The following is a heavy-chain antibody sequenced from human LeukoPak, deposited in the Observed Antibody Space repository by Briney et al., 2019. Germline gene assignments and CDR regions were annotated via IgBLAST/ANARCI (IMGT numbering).Heavy chain of an antibody. CDR1: GFTFDDYG. J-gene: IGHJ4*02. V-gene: IGHV3-20*04. CDR2: INWNGGST. CDR3: AGGYCSSTSCYFDY. Sequence: RPGGSLRLSCAASGFTFDDYGMSWVRQAPGKGLEWVSGINWNGGSTGYADSVKGRFTISRDNAKNSLYLQMNSLRAEDTALYYCAGGYCSSTSCYFDYWGQGALVTVSS. D-gene: IGHD2-2*01.